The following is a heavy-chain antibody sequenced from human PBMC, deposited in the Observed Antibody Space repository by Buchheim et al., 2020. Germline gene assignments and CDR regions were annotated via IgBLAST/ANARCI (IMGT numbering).Heavy chain of an antibody. CDR2: ISSSSSTI. J-gene: IGHJ5*02. D-gene: IGHD2-2*01. V-gene: IGHV3-48*01. CDR1: GFTFSSYS. CDR3: ARCSTSCLSTVLLVAFVEGFDP. Sequence: EVQLVESGGGLVQPGGSLRLSCAASGFTFSSYSMNWVRQAPGKGLEWVSYISSSSSTIYYADSVKVRFTISRDNAKNSLYLQMNSLRAEDTTVYYCARCSTSCLSTVLLVAFVEGFDPWGQGTL.